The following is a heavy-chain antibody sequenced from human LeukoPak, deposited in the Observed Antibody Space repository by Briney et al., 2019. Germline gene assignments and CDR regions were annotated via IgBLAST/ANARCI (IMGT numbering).Heavy chain of an antibody. CDR1: EFTFNNHH. CDR2: ISYDGRNK. CDR3: AKPRDIDSWAFDV. Sequence: GGSLRLSCAASEFTFNNHHMHWVRQAPGKGLEWVAAISYDGRNKYYADSVKGRFTISRDNSKNTLNLQMNSLRTEDTAVFYCAKPRDIDSWAFDVWGQGTMVTVSS. D-gene: IGHD2-15*01. J-gene: IGHJ3*01. V-gene: IGHV3-30*18.